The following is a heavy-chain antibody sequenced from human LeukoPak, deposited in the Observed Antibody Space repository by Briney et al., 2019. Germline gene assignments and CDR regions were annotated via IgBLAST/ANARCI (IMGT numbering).Heavy chain of an antibody. D-gene: IGHD3-3*01. CDR2: ISSSSSYI. J-gene: IGHJ4*02. CDR1: GFTFSSYC. Sequence: GGSLRLSCAASGFTFSSYCMNWVRQAPGKGLEWVSSISSSSSYIYYADSVKGRFNISRENAKNSLYLQMNSLRAEDTAVYYCARDVYYDFWSGVDCWGQGTLVTVSS. CDR3: ARDVYYDFWSGVDC. V-gene: IGHV3-21*01.